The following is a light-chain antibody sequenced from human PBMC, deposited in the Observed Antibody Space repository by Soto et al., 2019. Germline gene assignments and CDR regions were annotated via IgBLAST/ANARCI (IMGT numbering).Light chain of an antibody. CDR3: LQHNDFPWT. J-gene: IGKJ1*01. V-gene: IGKV1-8*01. CDR2: AAS. Sequence: AIRMTQSPSSLSASTGDRVTITCRASQGISSYLAWYQQKPGKAPKLLIYAASTLQSGVPSRFSGSGSGTDFTLTISCLQSEDFATYYCLQHNDFPWTFGQGTKVDIK. CDR1: QGISSY.